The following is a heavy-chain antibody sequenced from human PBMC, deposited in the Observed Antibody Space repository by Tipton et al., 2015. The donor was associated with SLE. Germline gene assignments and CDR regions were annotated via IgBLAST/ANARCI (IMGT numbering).Heavy chain of an antibody. CDR1: GGPISSYY. J-gene: IGHJ3*02. Sequence: TLSLTCTVSGGPISSYYWSWIRQPPGKGLEWIGYIYYSGSTNYNPSLKSRVTISVDTSKNQFSLKLSSVTAADTAVYYCAGGPYYYDSSGYYKAFDIWGQGTMVTVSS. CDR2: IYYSGST. D-gene: IGHD3-22*01. V-gene: IGHV4-59*01. CDR3: AGGPYYYDSSGYYKAFDI.